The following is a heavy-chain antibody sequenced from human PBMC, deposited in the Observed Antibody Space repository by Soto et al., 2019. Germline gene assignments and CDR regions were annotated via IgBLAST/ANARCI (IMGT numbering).Heavy chain of an antibody. CDR1: GFTFSSYA. CDR3: ASRDFWSGYIQH. J-gene: IGHJ1*01. Sequence: EVQLLESGGGLVQPGGSLRLSCAASGFTFSSYAMSWVRQAPGKGLEWVSAISGSGGSTYYADSVKGRFTISRDNSKNTLYLQMNSLRAEDTAVYYCASRDFWSGYIQHWGQGTLVTVSS. CDR2: ISGSGGST. V-gene: IGHV3-23*01. D-gene: IGHD3-3*01.